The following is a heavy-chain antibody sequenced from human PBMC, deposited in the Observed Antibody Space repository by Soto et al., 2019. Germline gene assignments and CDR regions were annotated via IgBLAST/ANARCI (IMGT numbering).Heavy chain of an antibody. J-gene: IGHJ6*02. CDR1: GYSFTSYW. CDR2: IYPGDSDT. D-gene: IGHD6-13*01. Sequence: PGESLKISCKGSGYSFTSYWIGWVRQMPGKGLEWMGIIYPGDSDTRYSPSFQGQVTISADKSISTAYLQWSSLKASVTSLYYCARTSAAGKYYYGMAVWDQGTTVTVSS. V-gene: IGHV5-51*01. CDR3: ARTSAAGKYYYGMAV.